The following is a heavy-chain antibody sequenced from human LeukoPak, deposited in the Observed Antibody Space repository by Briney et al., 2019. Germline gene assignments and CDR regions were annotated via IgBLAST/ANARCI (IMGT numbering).Heavy chain of an antibody. CDR1: GGSISSYY. J-gene: IGHJ5*02. V-gene: IGHV4-59*01. Sequence: SETLSLTCTVSGGSISSYYWSWIRQPPGKGLEWIGYIYYSGSTNYNPSLKSRVTISVDTSKDQFSLKLSSVTAADTAVYYCAAYTYCGGDCYSSWFDPWGQGTLVTVSP. CDR2: IYYSGST. CDR3: AAYTYCGGDCYSSWFDP. D-gene: IGHD2-21*02.